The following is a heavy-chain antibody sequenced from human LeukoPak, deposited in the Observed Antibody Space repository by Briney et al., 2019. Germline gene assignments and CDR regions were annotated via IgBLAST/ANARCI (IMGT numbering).Heavy chain of an antibody. J-gene: IGHJ4*02. V-gene: IGHV3-7*01. CDR1: GFTFSSHW. D-gene: IGHD5-24*01. CDR3: AKRWLQLQLDYFDY. Sequence: GGSLRLSCAASGFTFSSHWMSWVRQAPGKGLEWVANIKQDGSEKYYVDSVKGRFTISRDNAKNSLYLQMNGLRAEDTAVYYCAKRWLQLQLDYFDYWGQGTLVTVSS. CDR2: IKQDGSEK.